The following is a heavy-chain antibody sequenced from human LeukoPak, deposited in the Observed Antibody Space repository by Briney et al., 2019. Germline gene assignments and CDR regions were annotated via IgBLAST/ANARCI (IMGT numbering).Heavy chain of an antibody. D-gene: IGHD5-12*01. CDR2: INPSGGST. CDR1: GYTFTSYY. Sequence: ASVKVSCKASGYTFTSYYMHWVRQAPGQGLEWMGIINPSGGSTGYAQKFQGRVTMTRDTSTSTVYMELSSLRSEDTAVYYCARTTADIVAYYYFDYWGQGTLVTVSS. CDR3: ARTTADIVAYYYFDY. J-gene: IGHJ4*02. V-gene: IGHV1-46*01.